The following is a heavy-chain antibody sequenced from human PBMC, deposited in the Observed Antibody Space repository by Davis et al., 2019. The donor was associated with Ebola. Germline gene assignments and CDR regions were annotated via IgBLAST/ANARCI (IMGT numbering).Heavy chain of an antibody. Sequence: ASVKVSCKASGGTFYSYAISWVRQAPGQGLEWMGIINPSGGSTSYAQKFQGRVTMTRDTSTSTVYMELSSLRSEDTAVYYCARASITWFDPWGQGTLVTVSS. CDR3: ARASITWFDP. V-gene: IGHV1-46*02. J-gene: IGHJ5*02. CDR1: GGTFYSYA. CDR2: INPSGGST. D-gene: IGHD3-10*01.